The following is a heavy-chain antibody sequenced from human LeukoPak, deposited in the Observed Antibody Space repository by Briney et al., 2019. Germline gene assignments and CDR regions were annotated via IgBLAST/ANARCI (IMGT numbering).Heavy chain of an antibody. Sequence: GGSLRLPCAASGFTFSSYAMHWVRQAPGKGLEWVAVISYDGSNKYNADSVKGRFTISRDNSKNTLYLQMNSLRAEDTAVYYCASHSDGSSWYSGAFDIWGQGTMVTVSS. CDR1: GFTFSSYA. CDR2: ISYDGSNK. V-gene: IGHV3-30*04. J-gene: IGHJ3*02. CDR3: ASHSDGSSWYSGAFDI. D-gene: IGHD6-13*01.